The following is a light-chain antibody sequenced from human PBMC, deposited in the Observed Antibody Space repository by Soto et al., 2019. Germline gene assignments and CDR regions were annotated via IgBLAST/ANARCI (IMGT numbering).Light chain of an antibody. J-gene: IGKJ5*01. Sequence: EIVMTQSPATLAGSPGERATLSCRASQSVSSYLAWYQQKPGQAPRLLIYDASNRATGIPARFSGSGSGTDFTLTISSLEPEDFAVYYCQQRSNWPITFGQGTRLEIK. V-gene: IGKV3-11*01. CDR2: DAS. CDR1: QSVSSY. CDR3: QQRSNWPIT.